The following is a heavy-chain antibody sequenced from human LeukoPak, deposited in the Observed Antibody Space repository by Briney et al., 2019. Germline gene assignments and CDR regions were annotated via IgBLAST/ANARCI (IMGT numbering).Heavy chain of an antibody. V-gene: IGHV1-46*01. CDR2: IKSTGDTT. D-gene: IGHD2-2*01. J-gene: IGHJ4*02. CDR3: VREDAHTYYFDF. CDR1: GYTFTSYH. Sequence: GASVQVSCKTSGYTFTSYHMHWVRQAPGQGLEWVAIIKSTGDTTVYAQKFQGRVTVTRGTSTSTVYMDLSSLSSEDTAVYYCVREDAHTYYFDFWGPGTLVTVSS.